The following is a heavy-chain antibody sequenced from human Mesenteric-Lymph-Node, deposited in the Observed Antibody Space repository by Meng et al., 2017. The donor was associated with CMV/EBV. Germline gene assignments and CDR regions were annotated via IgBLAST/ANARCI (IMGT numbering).Heavy chain of an antibody. CDR1: GGSISGSLYY. CDR2: IYYSGNT. V-gene: IGHV4-39*07. J-gene: IGHJ6*02. D-gene: IGHD3-16*02. CDR3: AREEGSYAYRGDYYGLDV. Sequence: GSLRLSCTVSGGSISGSLYYWGWIRQPPGKGLEWIGNIYYSGNTYYNPSLKSRVTISVDTSKNQFSLRLSSVTAADSAVYYCAREEGSYAYRGDYYGLDVWGQGTTVTVSS.